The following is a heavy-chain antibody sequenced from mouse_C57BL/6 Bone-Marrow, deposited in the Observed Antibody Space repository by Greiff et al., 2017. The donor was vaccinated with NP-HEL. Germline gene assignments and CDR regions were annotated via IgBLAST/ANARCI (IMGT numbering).Heavy chain of an antibody. CDR2: ISYDGSN. Sequence: EVQLVESGPGLVKPSQSLSLTCSVTGYSITSGYYWNWIRQFPGNKLEWMGYISYDGSNNYNPSLKNRISITRDTSKNQFFLKLNSVTTEDTATYYCASRTGPYWYFDVWGTGTTVTVSS. V-gene: IGHV3-6*01. J-gene: IGHJ1*03. CDR3: ASRTGPYWYFDV. CDR1: GYSITSGYY. D-gene: IGHD4-1*01.